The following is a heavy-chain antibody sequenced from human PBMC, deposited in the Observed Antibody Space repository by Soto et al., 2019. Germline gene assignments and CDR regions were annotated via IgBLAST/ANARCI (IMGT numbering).Heavy chain of an antibody. V-gene: IGHV4-4*02. Sequence: SETLSLTCAVSGGSISSSNWWSWVRQPPGKGLEWIGEIYHSGSTNYNPSLKSRVTISVDKSKNQFSLKLSSVTAADTAVYYCARHQSHSSSYVDPWGQGTLVPVSS. CDR1: GGSISSSNW. CDR3: ARHQSHSSSYVDP. CDR2: IYHSGST. D-gene: IGHD6-13*01. J-gene: IGHJ5*02.